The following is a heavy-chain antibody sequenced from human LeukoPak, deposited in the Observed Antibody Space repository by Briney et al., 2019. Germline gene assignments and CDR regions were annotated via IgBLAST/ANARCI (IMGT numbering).Heavy chain of an antibody. CDR1: GFTFSSYA. CDR3: ARALYGYCSGGTCYWSYFDY. D-gene: IGHD2-15*01. Sequence: PGGSLRLSCGASGFTFSSYAMHWVRQAPGKGLEWVAVISYDGSNEYYADSVKGRFTTSRDNSKNTVYLQMNSLRAEDTAVYYCARALYGYCSGGTCYWSYFDYWGQGTLVTVSS. CDR2: ISYDGSNE. J-gene: IGHJ4*02. V-gene: IGHV3-30*03.